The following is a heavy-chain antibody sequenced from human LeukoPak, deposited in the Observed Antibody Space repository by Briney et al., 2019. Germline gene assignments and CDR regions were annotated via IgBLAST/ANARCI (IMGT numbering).Heavy chain of an antibody. D-gene: IGHD3-9*01. V-gene: IGHV3-23*01. Sequence: GGSLRLSCAASGFTFSSYPMSWVRQAPGKGLEWVSGISGNGADTYYADSVKGRFTISRDFSKNTLSLQMSSLRADDTAVYYCAKGVRDYDILTGFTLAGYFDLWGRGTLVTVSS. J-gene: IGHJ2*01. CDR2: ISGNGADT. CDR1: GFTFSSYP. CDR3: AKGVRDYDILTGFTLAGYFDL.